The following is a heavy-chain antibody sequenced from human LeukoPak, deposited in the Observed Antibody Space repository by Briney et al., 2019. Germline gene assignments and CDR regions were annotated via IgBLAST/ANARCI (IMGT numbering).Heavy chain of an antibody. CDR1: GFTFSSYV. Sequence: PGGSLRLSCAASGFTFSSYVMRWVRQAPGKGLEWVSAISGSDGNTFYADSVKGRFTISRDNSKNTLSLQMNSLRAEDTALYYCAKDSSVPYGITDWGQGTLVTVSS. CDR3: AKDSSVPYGITD. J-gene: IGHJ4*02. CDR2: ISGSDGNT. V-gene: IGHV3-23*01. D-gene: IGHD4-17*01.